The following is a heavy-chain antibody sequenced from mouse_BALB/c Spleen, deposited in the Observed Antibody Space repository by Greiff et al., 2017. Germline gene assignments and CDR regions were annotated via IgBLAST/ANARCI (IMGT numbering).Heavy chain of an antibody. V-gene: IGHV3-2*02. Sequence: EVQLQESGPGLVKPSQSLSLTCTVTGYSITSDYAWNWIRQFPGNKLEWMGYISYSGSTSYNPSLKSRISITRDTSKNQFFLQLNSVTTEDTATYYCASASFYYGSSYEAMDYWGQGTSVTVSS. CDR3: ASASFYYGSSYEAMDY. J-gene: IGHJ4*01. D-gene: IGHD1-1*01. CDR1: GYSITSDYA. CDR2: ISYSGST.